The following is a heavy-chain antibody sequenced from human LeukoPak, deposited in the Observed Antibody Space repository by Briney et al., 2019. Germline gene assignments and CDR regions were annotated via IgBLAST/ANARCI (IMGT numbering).Heavy chain of an antibody. J-gene: IGHJ4*02. Sequence: SETLSLTCTVSGGSIISSNWWSWVRQPPGKGLEWIGEIYHSGSTSYNPPLKSRVTISVDRSKNQFSLKLSSVTAADTAVYYCARDYCSSTSCYDYWGQGTLVTVSS. D-gene: IGHD2-2*01. V-gene: IGHV4-4*02. CDR2: IYHSGST. CDR3: ARDYCSSTSCYDY. CDR1: GGSIISSNW.